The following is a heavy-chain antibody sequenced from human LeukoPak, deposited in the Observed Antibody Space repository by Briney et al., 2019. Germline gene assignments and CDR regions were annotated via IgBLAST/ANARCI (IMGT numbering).Heavy chain of an antibody. V-gene: IGHV3-13*01. CDR3: ARGSPGPTGYYFDY. CDR1: GFTFSSYD. CDR2: IGTAGDT. J-gene: IGHJ4*02. Sequence: PGGSLRLSCAASGFTFSSYDMHWVRQATGKGLEWVSAIGTAGDTYYPGSVKGRFTISRENAKNSLYLQMNSLRAGDTAEYYCARGSPGPTGYYFDYWGQGTLVTVSS.